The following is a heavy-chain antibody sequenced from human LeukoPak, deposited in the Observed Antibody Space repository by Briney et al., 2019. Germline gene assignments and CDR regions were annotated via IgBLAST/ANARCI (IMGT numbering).Heavy chain of an antibody. CDR2: IWYDGSYK. J-gene: IGHJ6*04. CDR1: GFTFSTHG. Sequence: GGSLRLACAASGFTFSTHGMHWVRQAPGKGLEWVAVIWYDGSYKYYADSVRGRFTISRDNSKNTLYLQMNSLSAEDTAVYYCARVNNYGSGNFYYYAMDVWGKGTTVTVSS. V-gene: IGHV3-33*03. CDR3: ARVNNYGSGNFYYYAMDV. D-gene: IGHD3-10*01.